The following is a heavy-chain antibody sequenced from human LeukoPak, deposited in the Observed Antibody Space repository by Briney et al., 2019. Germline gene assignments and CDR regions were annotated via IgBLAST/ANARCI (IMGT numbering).Heavy chain of an antibody. Sequence: ASVKVSCKASGYTFTSYGISWVRQVPGQGLEWMGWISAYNGNTNYAQKLQGRVTMTTDTSTSTAYMELRSLRSDDTATYYCARAYEDDYYDSSGYYHYWGQGTLVTVSS. CDR3: ARAYEDDYYDSSGYYHY. J-gene: IGHJ4*02. D-gene: IGHD3-22*01. V-gene: IGHV1-18*01. CDR1: GYTFTSYG. CDR2: ISAYNGNT.